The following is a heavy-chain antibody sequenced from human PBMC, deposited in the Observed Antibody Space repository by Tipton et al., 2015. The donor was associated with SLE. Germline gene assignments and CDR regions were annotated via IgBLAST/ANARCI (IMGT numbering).Heavy chain of an antibody. CDR3: ARDEAAAGPAFDI. Sequence: TLSLTCAVSGYSISSGYYWGWIRQPPGKGLEWIGYIYYSGSTNYNPSLKSRVTISVDTSKNQFSLKLSSVTAADTAVYYCARDEAAAGPAFDIWGQGTMVTVSS. J-gene: IGHJ3*02. V-gene: IGHV4-38-2*02. D-gene: IGHD6-13*01. CDR2: IYYSGST. CDR1: GYSISSGYY.